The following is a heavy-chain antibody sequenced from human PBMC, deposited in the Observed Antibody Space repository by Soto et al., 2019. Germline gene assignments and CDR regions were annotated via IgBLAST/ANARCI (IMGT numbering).Heavy chain of an antibody. Sequence: QVQLQESGPGLVKPSETLSLTCSVSGGSVSSAGYYWSWIRRPPGKGLEWIGNIYHSGSTNYNSSLNRRVIISVDTSKNQFSLKLTSMTAADTAVYYCARESARNWFDPWGQGTLVTVSS. V-gene: IGHV4-61*08. CDR2: IYHSGST. J-gene: IGHJ5*02. CDR3: ARESARNWFDP. CDR1: GGSVSSAGYY.